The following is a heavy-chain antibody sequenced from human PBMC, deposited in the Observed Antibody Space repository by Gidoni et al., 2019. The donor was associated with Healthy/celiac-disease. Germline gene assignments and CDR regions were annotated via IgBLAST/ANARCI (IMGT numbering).Heavy chain of an antibody. CDR2: IRSSSSTI. J-gene: IGHJ4*02. Sequence: EVQLVESGGGLVQPGGSLRLSCAASGFTFSSYSMNWVRQAPGKGLEWFSYIRSSSSTIYYADSLKGRFTISRDNAKNSLYLQMNSLRAEDTAVYYCASTAARIDYWGQGTLVTVSS. V-gene: IGHV3-48*04. D-gene: IGHD6-13*01. CDR1: GFTFSSYS. CDR3: ASTAARIDY.